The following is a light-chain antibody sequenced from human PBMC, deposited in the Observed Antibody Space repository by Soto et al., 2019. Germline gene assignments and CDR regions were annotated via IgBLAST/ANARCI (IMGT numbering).Light chain of an antibody. V-gene: IGKV3-20*01. CDR3: QQYGSSPRT. Sequence: EIVLPQSPGTLSLSPGERATLSCRASQSVSSSYLAWYQQKPGQAPRLLIYGASSRATGIPDRFSGSGSGTDFTLTISRLEPEDFAVYYCQQYGSSPRTFGQGTKVEGK. CDR1: QSVSSSY. J-gene: IGKJ1*01. CDR2: GAS.